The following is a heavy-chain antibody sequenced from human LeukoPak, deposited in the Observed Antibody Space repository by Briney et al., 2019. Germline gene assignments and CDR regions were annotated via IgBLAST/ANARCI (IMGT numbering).Heavy chain of an antibody. CDR3: ARGFGAGNYYYGWFDP. D-gene: IGHD3-10*01. J-gene: IGHJ5*02. V-gene: IGHV4-30-4*01. CDR2: IHDSGST. CDR1: GASISSGDYH. Sequence: PSETLSPTCTVSGASISSGDYHWNWIRQPPGKGLEWIGFIHDSGSTYYNPSLKSRVSISRDMSKNQLSLMLSSVTAADTAVYYCARGFGAGNYYYGWFDPWGQGTLVSVSS.